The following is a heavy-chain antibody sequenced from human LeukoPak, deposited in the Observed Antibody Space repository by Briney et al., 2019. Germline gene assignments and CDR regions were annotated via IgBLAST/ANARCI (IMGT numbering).Heavy chain of an antibody. J-gene: IGHJ6*03. V-gene: IGHV1-69*01. Sequence: SVKVSCKASGGTFSSYAISWVRQAPGQGLEWMGGIIPIFGTANYAQKFQGRVTITADESTSTAYMELSSLRSEDTAVYYCARAPKYYDFLNYYYYYMDVWGKGTTVTVSS. CDR2: IIPIFGTA. D-gene: IGHD3-3*01. CDR3: ARAPKYYDFLNYYYYYMDV. CDR1: GGTFSSYA.